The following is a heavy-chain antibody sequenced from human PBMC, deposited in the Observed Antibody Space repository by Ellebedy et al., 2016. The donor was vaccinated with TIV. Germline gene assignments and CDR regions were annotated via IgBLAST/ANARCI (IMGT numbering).Heavy chain of an antibody. Sequence: SETLSLTCTVSGGSLSSYPYYWGWIRQSPGKGLEWIGTVYYSGNTYYNPSLKSRVSISVDTSKNQFSLELNSVTAADTAVYYCVRNDMIFTFDKWYADLWGRGTLVTVSS. CDR3: VRNDMIFTFDKWYADL. J-gene: IGHJ2*01. CDR2: VYYSGNT. CDR1: GGSLSSYPYY. D-gene: IGHD3/OR15-3a*01. V-gene: IGHV4-39*01.